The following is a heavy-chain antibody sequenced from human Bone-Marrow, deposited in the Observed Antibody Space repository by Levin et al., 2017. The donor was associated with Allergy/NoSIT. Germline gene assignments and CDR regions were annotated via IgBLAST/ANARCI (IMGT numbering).Heavy chain of an antibody. D-gene: IGHD3-9*01. J-gene: IGHJ6*02. V-gene: IGHV1-2*06. CDR1: GYTFTGYY. CDR2: INPNSGGT. Sequence: GESLKISCKASGYTFTGYYMHWVRQAPGQGLEWMGRINPNSGGTNYAQKFQGRVTMTRDTSISTAYMELSRLRSDDTAVYYCAREYFDPEYYYYGMDVWGQGTTVTVSS. CDR3: AREYFDPEYYYYGMDV.